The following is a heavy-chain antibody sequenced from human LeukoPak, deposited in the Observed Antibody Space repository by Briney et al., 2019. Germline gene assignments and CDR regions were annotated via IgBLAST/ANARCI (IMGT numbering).Heavy chain of an antibody. V-gene: IGHV3-21*01. CDR1: GFTFTSYS. J-gene: IGHJ6*02. CDR2: ISSSRSYI. Sequence: GGSLRLSCAASGFTFTSYSMNWVRQAPGKGLEWVSSISSSRSYIYYADSVKGRFTISTDNAKNSLYLQMNSLRVEDAAVYCCARDDYSNHYYYYGMDVWGQGTTVTVSS. D-gene: IGHD4-11*01. CDR3: ARDDYSNHYYYYGMDV.